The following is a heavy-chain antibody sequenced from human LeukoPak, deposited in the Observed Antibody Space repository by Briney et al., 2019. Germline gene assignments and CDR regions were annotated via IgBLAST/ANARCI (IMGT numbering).Heavy chain of an antibody. Sequence: SETLSLTCTVSGGSISSYYWSWIRQPPGKGLEWIGYIYYSGSTNYNPSLKSRVTISIDPSKNQFSLKLSSLTAADTAVYYCARDNYYYGSGSYSKGSYYGMDVWGQGTTVTVSS. V-gene: IGHV4-59*12. D-gene: IGHD3-10*01. J-gene: IGHJ6*02. CDR1: GGSISSYY. CDR3: ARDNYYYGSGSYSKGSYYGMDV. CDR2: IYYSGST.